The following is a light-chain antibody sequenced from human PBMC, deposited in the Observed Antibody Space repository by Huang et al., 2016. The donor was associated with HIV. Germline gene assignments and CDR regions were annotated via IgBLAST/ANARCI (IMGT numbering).Light chain of an antibody. CDR3: QQYGSSRLT. CDR1: QSVSSSY. CDR2: GAS. V-gene: IGKV3-20*01. J-gene: IGKJ4*01. Sequence: EIVLTQSPGTLSLSPGERATLSCRASQSVSSSYLAWYQQKPGQAPRRLIYGASSRATGIPDRFSGSGSGTDFTLTISRLEPEEFAVFYCQQYGSSRLTFGGGTKVEIK.